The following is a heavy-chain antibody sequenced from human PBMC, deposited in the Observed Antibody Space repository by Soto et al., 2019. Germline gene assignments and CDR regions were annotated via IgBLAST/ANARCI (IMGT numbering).Heavy chain of an antibody. J-gene: IGHJ6*02. CDR2: INPSGGST. V-gene: IGHV1-46*01. D-gene: IGHD2-2*01. CDR3: ARDRIPNIVVVPAALSPPNYYHYGMAV. Sequence: ASVKVSCKASGYTFTSYYMHWVRQAPGQGLEWMGIINPSGGSTSYAQKFQGRVTMTRDTSTSTVYMELSSLRSEDTAVYYCARDRIPNIVVVPAALSPPNYYHYGMAVWGQGTTVTVSS. CDR1: GYTFTSYY.